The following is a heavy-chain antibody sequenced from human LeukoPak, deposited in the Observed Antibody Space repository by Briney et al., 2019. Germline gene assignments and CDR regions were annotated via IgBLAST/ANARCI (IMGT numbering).Heavy chain of an antibody. J-gene: IGHJ5*02. V-gene: IGHV5-51*01. CDR1: GYSFTSYW. CDR3: ARRGYYDGGGQYNLFDP. D-gene: IGHD3-22*01. CDR2: IYPGDSDN. Sequence: GESLKISCKGSGYSFTSYWIDWVRQLPGEGLEWMGIIYPGDSDNRYSTSFQGQVTISADKSISTAYLQCSRRKAADPAKDSSARRGYYDGGGQYNLFDPCGQGTLVTVSS.